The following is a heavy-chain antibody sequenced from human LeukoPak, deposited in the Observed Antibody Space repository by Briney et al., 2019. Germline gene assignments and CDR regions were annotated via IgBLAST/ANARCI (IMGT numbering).Heavy chain of an antibody. D-gene: IGHD1-1*01. CDR2: IYYSGST. Sequence: SETLSLTCTVSGGSISSSSYYWGWIRQPPGKGLEWIGSIYYSGSTYYNPSLKSRVTISVDTSKNQFSLKLSSVTAADTAVYYCARLAQPQEDPSAFDIWGQGTMVTVSS. J-gene: IGHJ3*02. CDR1: GGSISSSSYY. V-gene: IGHV4-39*01. CDR3: ARLAQPQEDPSAFDI.